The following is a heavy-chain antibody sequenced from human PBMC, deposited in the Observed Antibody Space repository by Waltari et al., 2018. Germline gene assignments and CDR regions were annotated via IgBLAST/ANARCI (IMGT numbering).Heavy chain of an antibody. CDR1: GYTFTGYY. D-gene: IGHD3-3*01. J-gene: IGHJ4*02. CDR2: INPNSGGT. V-gene: IGHV1-2*06. CDR3: ARGDVLRFLEWLREDY. Sequence: QVQLVQSGAEVKKPGASVKVSCKASGYTFTGYYMHWVRQAPGQGLEWMGRINPNSGGTNYAQKFQGRVTMTRDTSSSTAYMELSRLRADDTAVYYCARGDVLRFLEWLREDYWGQGTLVIVSS.